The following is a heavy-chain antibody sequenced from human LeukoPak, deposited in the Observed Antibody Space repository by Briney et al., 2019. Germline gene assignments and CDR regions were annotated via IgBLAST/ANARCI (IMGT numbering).Heavy chain of an antibody. J-gene: IGHJ4*02. CDR3: TRGSYYYGSG. D-gene: IGHD3-10*01. Sequence: GGSLRLSCAASGFTFSSYAMNWVRQAPGKGLEWVSTISGSGGSTYYADSVKGRITISRDNSKNTLYLQMNSLRAGDTAVYYCTRGSYYYGSGWGQGTLVTVSS. CDR1: GFTFSSYA. V-gene: IGHV3-23*01. CDR2: ISGSGGST.